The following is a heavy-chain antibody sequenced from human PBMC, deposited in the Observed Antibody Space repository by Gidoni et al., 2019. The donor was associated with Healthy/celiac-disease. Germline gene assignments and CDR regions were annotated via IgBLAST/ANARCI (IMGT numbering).Heavy chain of an antibody. V-gene: IGHV3-30-3*01. CDR3: ARAIRITLIVVVTPLDY. CDR1: GFTSRSYA. D-gene: IGHD3-22*01. Sequence: QVRLVESGGGVVQPGRSLRLACPAFGFTSRSYAMHWVRQATGKGLEWVAVIAYDGSNKYYSDSVKGRFTISRDNSKNTLYLQMNSLRAEDTAVYYCARAIRITLIVVVTPLDYWGQGTLVTVSS. J-gene: IGHJ4*02. CDR2: IAYDGSNK.